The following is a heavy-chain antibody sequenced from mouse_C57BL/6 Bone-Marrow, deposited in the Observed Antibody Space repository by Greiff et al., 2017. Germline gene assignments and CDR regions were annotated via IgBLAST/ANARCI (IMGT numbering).Heavy chain of an antibody. Sequence: VQLKESGGGLVKPGGSLKLSCAASGFTFSSYAMSWVRQTPEKRLEWVATISDGGSYTYYPDNVKGRFTISRDNATNNLYLQMSHLKSEDTAMYYCARDGAYYGSRAYWGQGTLVTVSA. CDR2: ISDGGSYT. CDR3: ARDGAYYGSRAY. J-gene: IGHJ3*01. CDR1: GFTFSSYA. D-gene: IGHD1-1*01. V-gene: IGHV5-4*01.